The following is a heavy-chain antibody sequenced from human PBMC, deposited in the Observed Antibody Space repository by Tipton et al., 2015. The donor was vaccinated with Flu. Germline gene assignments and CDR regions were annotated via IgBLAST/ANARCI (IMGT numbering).Heavy chain of an antibody. CDR2: ISSSGSTI. CDR1: GFTFSSYE. CDR3: ARDSVVVAAPFDY. D-gene: IGHD2-15*01. V-gene: IGHV3-48*03. Sequence: SLRLSCAASGFTFSSYEMNWVRQAPGKGLGWVSYISSSGSTIYYADSVKGRFTCPRDTAKNSLYRQMNSLRAEDTAVYYCARDSVVVAAPFDYWGQGTLVTVSS. J-gene: IGHJ4*02.